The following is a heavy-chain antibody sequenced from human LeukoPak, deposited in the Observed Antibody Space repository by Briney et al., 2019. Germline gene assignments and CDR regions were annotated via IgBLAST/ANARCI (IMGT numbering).Heavy chain of an antibody. J-gene: IGHJ4*02. V-gene: IGHV3-23*01. Sequence: GGSLRLSCAASGFTFSSYAMSWVRQAPGKGLEWVSAISGSGGSTYYADSVKGRFTISRDNSKNTLYLQMNSLRAEDTAVYYCAKDQITTFGVVPYYFDYWGQGTLVTVSS. CDR1: GFTFSSYA. CDR2: ISGSGGST. CDR3: AKDQITTFGVVPYYFDY. D-gene: IGHD3-3*01.